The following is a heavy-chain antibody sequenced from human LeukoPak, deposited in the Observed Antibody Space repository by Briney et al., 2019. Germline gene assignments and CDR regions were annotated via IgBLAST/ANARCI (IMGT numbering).Heavy chain of an antibody. V-gene: IGHV3-23*01. CDR2: ISGGGGST. CDR3: AKASTMTTAGYFDY. D-gene: IGHD4-17*01. CDR1: GFTFSSYP. J-gene: IGHJ4*02. Sequence: SGGALRLSCAASGFTFSSYPRSCVPPAPGKGREWVTAISGGGGSTYYADSVKGRFTISRDNSKNTMYMQMNSLRGTDTDVYSCAKASTMTTAGYFDYWGQGTLVTVSS.